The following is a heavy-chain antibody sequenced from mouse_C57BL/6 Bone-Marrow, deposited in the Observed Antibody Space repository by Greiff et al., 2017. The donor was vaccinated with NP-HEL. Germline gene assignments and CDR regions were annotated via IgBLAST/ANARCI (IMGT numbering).Heavy chain of an antibody. CDR1: GYTFTDYY. CDR2: INPNNGGT. CDR3: ARDYYYGYWYFDV. J-gene: IGHJ1*03. Sequence: EVQLQQSGPELVKPGASVKISCKASGYTFTDYYMNWVKQSHGKSLEWIGDINPNNGGTSYNQKFKGKATLTVDKSSSTAYMELRSLTSEDSAVYYCARDYYYGYWYFDVWGTGTTVTVSS. D-gene: IGHD1-1*01. V-gene: IGHV1-26*01.